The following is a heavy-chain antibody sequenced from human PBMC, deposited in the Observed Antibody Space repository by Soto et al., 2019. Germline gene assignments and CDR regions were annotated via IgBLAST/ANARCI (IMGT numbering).Heavy chain of an antibody. CDR2: IYYTGST. J-gene: IGHJ5*02. CDR3: ARAPTP. V-gene: IGHV4-61*01. Sequence: SETLSLTCTVSGDSVSSTTYYWSWIRQPPGKGLEWIGFIYYTGSTYYNPSLKSRVTISIDTSKNQFSLKLSSVTAADTAVYYCARAPTPWGQGTLVTVSS. CDR1: GDSVSSTTYY.